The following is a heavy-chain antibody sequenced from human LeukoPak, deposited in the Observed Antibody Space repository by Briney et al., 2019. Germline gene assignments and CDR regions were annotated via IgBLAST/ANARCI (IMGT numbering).Heavy chain of an antibody. V-gene: IGHV3-23*01. CDR1: GFTFNNYA. CDR3: ARLGLYWGDFDY. Sequence: GGSLRLTCAASGFTFNNYAMNWVRHPPGEGLEWVSTISANGDSTFYADSVKGRFTISRDDSKNTFYLQMNSLIVEDTALYFCARLGLYWGDFDYWGQGSQVTVSS. CDR2: ISANGDST. D-gene: IGHD7-27*01. J-gene: IGHJ4*02.